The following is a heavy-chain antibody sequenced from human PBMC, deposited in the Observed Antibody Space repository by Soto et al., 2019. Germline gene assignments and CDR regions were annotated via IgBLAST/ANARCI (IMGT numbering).Heavy chain of an antibody. D-gene: IGHD1-1*01. Sequence: QVQLVQSGAEVKKPGSSVKVSCKESGGTFSSYAIAWVRQAPGQGLEWMGGIIPIFGIPNYAQKFQGRVAITADESTNTAYVELSSLRSDDTAVYYCAKAAQTRFNWNDLGNGFDPWGQGTLVTVSS. CDR2: IIPIFGIP. CDR1: GGTFSSYA. J-gene: IGHJ5*02. V-gene: IGHV1-69*01. CDR3: AKAAQTRFNWNDLGNGFDP.